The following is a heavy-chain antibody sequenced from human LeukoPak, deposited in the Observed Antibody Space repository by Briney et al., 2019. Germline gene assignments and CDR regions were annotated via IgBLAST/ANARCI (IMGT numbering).Heavy chain of an antibody. D-gene: IGHD3-22*01. CDR1: GYTFTSYG. Sequence: ASVKVSCKASGYTFTSYGISWVRQAPGEGLEWMGWISADNGNTNYAQKLQGRVTMTTDTSTSTAYMELRSLRSDDTAVYYCARGGGRITMVVVVIPGYCFDYWGQGTLVTVSS. V-gene: IGHV1-18*01. CDR3: ARGGGRITMVVVVIPGYCFDY. J-gene: IGHJ4*02. CDR2: ISADNGNT.